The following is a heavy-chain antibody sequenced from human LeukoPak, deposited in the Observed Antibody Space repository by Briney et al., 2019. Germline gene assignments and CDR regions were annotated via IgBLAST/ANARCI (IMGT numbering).Heavy chain of an antibody. CDR2: IYYGGST. V-gene: IGHV4-59*01. Sequence: PSETLSLTCTVSGGSISSYYWSWIRQPPGKGLEWIGYIYYGGSTNYNPSLKSRVTISVDTSKNQFSLKLSSVTAADTAVYYCARADYGGWYYFDYWGQGTLVTVSS. J-gene: IGHJ4*02. CDR3: ARADYGGWYYFDY. CDR1: GGSISSYY. D-gene: IGHD4-17*01.